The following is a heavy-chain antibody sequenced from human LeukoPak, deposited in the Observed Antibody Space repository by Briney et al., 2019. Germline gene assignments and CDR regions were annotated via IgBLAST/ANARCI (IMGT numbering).Heavy chain of an antibody. CDR1: GGSFSGYY. CDR2: INHSGST. D-gene: IGHD2-2*01. Sequence: SETLSLTCAVYGGSFSGYYWSWIRQPPGKGLEWIGEINHSGSTNYNPSLKSRVTISVDTSKNQFSLKLSSVTAADTAVYYCARSYCSSTSCSALDYWGQGTLVTVSS. CDR3: ARSYCSSTSCSALDY. J-gene: IGHJ4*02. V-gene: IGHV4-34*01.